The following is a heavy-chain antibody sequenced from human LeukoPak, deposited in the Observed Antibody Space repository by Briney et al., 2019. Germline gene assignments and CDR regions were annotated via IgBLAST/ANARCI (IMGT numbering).Heavy chain of an antibody. J-gene: IGHJ5*02. CDR3: AKEEAAAGS. CDR2: IPYDGSNK. CDR1: GFTFSSYG. Sequence: PGGSLRLSCAASGFTFSSYGMHWVRQAPGKGLEWVAVIPYDGSNKYYADSVKGRFTISRDNSKNTLYLQMNSLRAEDTAVYYCAKEEAAAGSWGQGTLVTVSS. D-gene: IGHD6-13*01. V-gene: IGHV3-30*18.